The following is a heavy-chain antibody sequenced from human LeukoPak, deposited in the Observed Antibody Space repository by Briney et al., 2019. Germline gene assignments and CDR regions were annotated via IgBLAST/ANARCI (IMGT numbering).Heavy chain of an antibody. Sequence: PSETLSLTCVVSGASVSTSHWNWIRQLPGKGLEWIGCLSYTGKTDYNPSFASRVTISLGTSKNQVSLKLRSVTTADTATYFCSEGYLEPFAHWGQGILVAVSS. CDR1: GASVSTSH. D-gene: IGHD5-12*01. V-gene: IGHV4-59*02. CDR3: SEGYLEPFAH. CDR2: LSYTGKT. J-gene: IGHJ4*02.